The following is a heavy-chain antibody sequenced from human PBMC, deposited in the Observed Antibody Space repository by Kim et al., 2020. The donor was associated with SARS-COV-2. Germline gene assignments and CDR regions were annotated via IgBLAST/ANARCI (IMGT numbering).Heavy chain of an antibody. Sequence: GGSLRLSCAASGFTFSSYAMSWVRQAPGKGLEWVSIIHSDISKTFYADSVKGRFTISRDNSENTLYLQMNSLRAEDTAVYYCAKVEAGFCRGGSCYHNYWGQGTLVTVSS. CDR3: AKVEAGFCRGGSCYHNY. CDR1: GFTFSSYA. CDR2: IHSDISKT. D-gene: IGHD2-15*01. J-gene: IGHJ4*02. V-gene: IGHV3-23*03.